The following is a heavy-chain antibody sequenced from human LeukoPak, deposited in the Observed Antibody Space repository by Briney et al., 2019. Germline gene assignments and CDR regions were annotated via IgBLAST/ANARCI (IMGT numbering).Heavy chain of an antibody. J-gene: IGHJ4*02. V-gene: IGHV4-34*01. CDR2: INHSGST. D-gene: IGHD3-22*01. Sequence: KSSETLSLTCAVYGGSFSGYYWSWIRQPPGKGLEWIGEINHSGSTNYNPSLKSRVTISVDTSKNQFSLKLSSVTAADTAVYYCAGERRYYYDSSGYYQNSFDYWGQGTLVTVSS. CDR3: AGERRYYYDSSGYYQNSFDY. CDR1: GGSFSGYY.